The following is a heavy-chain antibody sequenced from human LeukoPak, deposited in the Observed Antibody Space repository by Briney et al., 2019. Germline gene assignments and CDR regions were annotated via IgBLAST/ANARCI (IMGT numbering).Heavy chain of an antibody. D-gene: IGHD6-19*01. V-gene: IGHV4-59*01. J-gene: IGHJ4*02. CDR1: GGSISSYY. CDR2: IYYSGST. Sequence: SETLSLTCTVSGGSISSYYWSWIRQPPGKGLEWIGYIYYSGSTNYNPSLKSRVTISVGTSKNQFSLKLSSVTAADTAVYYCARAGGWCVYCFDYWGQGTLVTVSS. CDR3: ARAGGWCVYCFDY.